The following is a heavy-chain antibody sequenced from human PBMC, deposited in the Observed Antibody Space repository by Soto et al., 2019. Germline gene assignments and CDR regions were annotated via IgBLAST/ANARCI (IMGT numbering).Heavy chain of an antibody. Sequence: PSVEVTCKAAGYSFTDSYVHWVRQAPGQGLEWMGWINTNSGCTKSAQKFQGRVTMTRDTSISTAYMELSRLRSDDMAVYYCARRKGDCYDSSSYHYYFDYWGQGILVTVSS. V-gene: IGHV1-2*02. J-gene: IGHJ4*02. CDR2: INTNSGCT. D-gene: IGHD3-22*01. CDR1: GYSFTDSY. CDR3: ARRKGDCYDSSSYHYYFDY.